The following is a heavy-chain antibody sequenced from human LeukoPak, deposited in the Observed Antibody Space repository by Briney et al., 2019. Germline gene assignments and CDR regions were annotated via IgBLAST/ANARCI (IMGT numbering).Heavy chain of an antibody. Sequence: SSETLSLTCTVSGGSISSSSYYWGWIRQPPGKGLEWNGSIYYSGSTYYNPSLKSRVTISVDTSKNQFSLKLSSVTAADTAVYYCARQIYGDHENYYYYYMDVWGKGTTVTISS. CDR2: IYYSGST. D-gene: IGHD4-17*01. CDR1: GGSISSSSYY. CDR3: ARQIYGDHENYYYYYMDV. J-gene: IGHJ6*03. V-gene: IGHV4-39*01.